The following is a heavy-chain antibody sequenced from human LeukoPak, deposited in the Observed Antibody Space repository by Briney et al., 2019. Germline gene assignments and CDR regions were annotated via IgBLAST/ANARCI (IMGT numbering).Heavy chain of an antibody. CDR3: ARDGDSYYYDSSGYH. CDR1: GFTFSDYY. D-gene: IGHD3-22*01. J-gene: IGHJ4*02. Sequence: GGSLRLSCAASGFTFSDYYMSWIRRAPGKGLEWVSYISSSGSTIYYADSVKGRFTISRDNAKNSLYLQMNSLRAEDTAVYYCARDGDSYYYDSSGYHWGQGTLVTVSS. V-gene: IGHV3-11*01. CDR2: ISSSGSTI.